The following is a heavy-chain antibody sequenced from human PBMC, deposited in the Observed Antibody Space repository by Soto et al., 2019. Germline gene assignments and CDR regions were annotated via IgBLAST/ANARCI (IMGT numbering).Heavy chain of an antibody. D-gene: IGHD1-7*01. CDR3: ARGEGYNWNYGSEDYFDY. CDR1: GFTFSSYS. CDR2: ISSSSSTI. V-gene: IGHV3-48*02. Sequence: EVQLVESGGGLVQPGGSLRLSCAASGFTFSSYSMNWVRQAPGKGLEWVSYISSSSSTIYYADSVKGRFSISRDNDKKSLYLQMECLRDEVKAVYYCARGEGYNWNYGSEDYFDYWGQGTLVTVSS. J-gene: IGHJ4*02.